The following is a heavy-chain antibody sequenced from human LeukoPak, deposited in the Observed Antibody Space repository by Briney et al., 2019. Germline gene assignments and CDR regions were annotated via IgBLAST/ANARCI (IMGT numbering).Heavy chain of an antibody. CDR3: ARGHYELWY. CDR1: GLTFSDYY. V-gene: IGHV3-11*06. Sequence: GESLRLSCAASGLTFSDYYMSWIRQAPGKGLEWVSYISSSSSYTNYADSVKGRFTISRDDAKNSLYLQMNSLRAEDTAVYYCARGHYELWYWGQGTLVSVSS. CDR2: ISSSSSYT. D-gene: IGHD3-16*01. J-gene: IGHJ1*01.